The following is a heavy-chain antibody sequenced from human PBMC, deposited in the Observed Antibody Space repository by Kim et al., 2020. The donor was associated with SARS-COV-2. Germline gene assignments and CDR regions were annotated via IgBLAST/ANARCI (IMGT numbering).Heavy chain of an antibody. J-gene: IGHJ3*01. D-gene: IGHD7-27*01. Sequence: GGSLRLSCAASGFTFSSYGMNWVRQAPGKGLEWVSFITRSGSNIYYADSVKGRFTISRDNSKNALYLQMNSLRAEDTAVYYCAKARWDATATGDRGFDVWGQGTMVTVSS. CDR1: GFTFSSYG. CDR2: ITRSGSNI. CDR3: AKARWDATATGDRGFDV. V-gene: IGHV3-21*01.